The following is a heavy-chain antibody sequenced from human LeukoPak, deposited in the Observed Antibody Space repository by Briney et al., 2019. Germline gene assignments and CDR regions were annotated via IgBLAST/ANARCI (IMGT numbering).Heavy chain of an antibody. Sequence: PSETLSLTCTVSGGSISSYYWSWIRQPPGKGLEWIGYIYYSGSTNYNPSLKSRVTISVDTSKNQFSLRLSSVTAADTAVYYCARVTGYIVEDYFDYWGQGTLVTVSS. V-gene: IGHV4-59*01. CDR2: IYYSGST. CDR1: GGSISSYY. D-gene: IGHD3-22*01. J-gene: IGHJ4*02. CDR3: ARVTGYIVEDYFDY.